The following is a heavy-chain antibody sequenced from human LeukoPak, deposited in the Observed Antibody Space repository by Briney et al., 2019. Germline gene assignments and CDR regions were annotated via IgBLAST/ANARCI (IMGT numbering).Heavy chain of an antibody. CDR2: INPNSGGT. Sequence: ASVKVSCKASGYTFIDYYIHWVRQAPGQGLEWVGWINPNSGGTNYAQNFQGRVTMTRDTSITTTYMELSRLTPDDSAVYFCATEASGLNWFDPWGQGTLVTVSS. D-gene: IGHD3-3*01. CDR1: GYTFIDYY. J-gene: IGHJ5*02. CDR3: ATEASGLNWFDP. V-gene: IGHV1-2*02.